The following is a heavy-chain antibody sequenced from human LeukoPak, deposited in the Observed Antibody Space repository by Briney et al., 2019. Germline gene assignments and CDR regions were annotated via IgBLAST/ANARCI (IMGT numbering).Heavy chain of an antibody. CDR1: GFTFSTSA. J-gene: IGHJ4*02. CDR2: ISISGDRT. CDR3: AKEEVPNDY. V-gene: IGHV3-23*01. D-gene: IGHD1-1*01. Sequence: PGGSLRLSCAAPGFTFSTSAMSWVRQAPGKGLEWVSGISISGDRTYYVDSVKGRFTISRDNSKNTLYLQMNSLRAEDTAVYYCAKEEVPNDYWGQGTLVTVSS.